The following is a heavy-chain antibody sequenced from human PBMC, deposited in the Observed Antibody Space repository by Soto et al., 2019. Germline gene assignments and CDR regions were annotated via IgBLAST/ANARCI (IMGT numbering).Heavy chain of an antibody. Sequence: GGSLRLSCAASGFTFNSYVMTWVRQAPGEGLEWVSSISRSGRGSAYYADSVKGRFTISRDNSENTLFLQMNNLRDEDTALYYCARGRYLDSSDYWVANLPFDHWGLGTL. V-gene: IGHV3-23*01. J-gene: IGHJ4*02. D-gene: IGHD3-22*01. CDR1: GFTFNSYV. CDR2: ISRSGRGSA. CDR3: ARGRYLDSSDYWVANLPFDH.